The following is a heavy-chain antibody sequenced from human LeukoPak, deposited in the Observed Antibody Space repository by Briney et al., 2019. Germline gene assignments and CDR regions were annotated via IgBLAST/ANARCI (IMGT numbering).Heavy chain of an antibody. CDR2: ITDYDGNT. CDR3: ARQSFIAGDNWNYVLNGDDAFDI. CDR1: GYTFSRYG. J-gene: IGHJ3*02. V-gene: IGHV1-18*01. D-gene: IGHD1-7*01. Sequence: ASMKVSCRASGYTFSRYGITWVGQAPGQGLEWMGWITDYDGNTNFAQNFQARVTMTTDTSTNTAYMELRSLRSDDTAVYYCARQSFIAGDNWNYVLNGDDAFDIWGQGTMVTVSS.